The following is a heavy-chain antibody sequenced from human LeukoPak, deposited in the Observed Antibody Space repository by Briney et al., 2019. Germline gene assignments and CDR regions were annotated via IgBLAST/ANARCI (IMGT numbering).Heavy chain of an antibody. V-gene: IGHV4-39*01. CDR1: GGSISSSSHS. CDR3: AQSLGSSNWIGHWFDP. Sequence: PSETLSLTCTVSGGSISSSSHSWGWIRQPPGKGLEWTGSIYYTGRTYNNPSLKSRVTISVDTSKNQFSLKLSSVTAADTAFYYCAQSLGSSNWIGHWFDPWRQGTLVTVSS. J-gene: IGHJ5*02. CDR2: IYYTGRT. D-gene: IGHD6-13*01.